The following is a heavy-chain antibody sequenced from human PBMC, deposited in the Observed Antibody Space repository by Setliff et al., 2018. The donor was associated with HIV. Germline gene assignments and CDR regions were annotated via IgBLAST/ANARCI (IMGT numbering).Heavy chain of an antibody. CDR3: ARPRSGTYRGHYYYYMDV. V-gene: IGHV4-39*07. CDR1: GDSINKYY. J-gene: IGHJ6*03. CDR2: IYYSGST. D-gene: IGHD3-10*01. Sequence: SETLSLTCTVSGDSINKYYWTWIRQPPGKGLEWIGSIYYSGSTYYNPSLKSRVTISVDTSKNQFSLKLSSVTAADTAVYYCARPRSGTYRGHYYYYMDVWGKGTTVTVSS.